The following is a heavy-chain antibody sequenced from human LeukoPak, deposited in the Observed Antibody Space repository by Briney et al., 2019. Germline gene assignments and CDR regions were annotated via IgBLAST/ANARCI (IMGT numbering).Heavy chain of an antibody. Sequence: GSLRLSCSASGXTFSSYWMSWVRQAPGKGLEWVANIKQDGSEKYYVDSVKGRFTISRDNAKNSLYLQMNSLRAEDTAVYYCARDIVVVPAARPYYYGMDVWGQGTTVTVSS. V-gene: IGHV3-7*04. CDR3: ARDIVVVPAARPYYYGMDV. CDR2: IKQDGSEK. CDR1: GXTFSSYW. J-gene: IGHJ6*02. D-gene: IGHD2-2*01.